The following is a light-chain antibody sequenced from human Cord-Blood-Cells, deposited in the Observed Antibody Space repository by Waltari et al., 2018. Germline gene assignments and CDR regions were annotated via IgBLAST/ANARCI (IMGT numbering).Light chain of an antibody. CDR1: SPNIGAGYD. CDR3: QSYDSSLSGSV. V-gene: IGLV1-40*01. J-gene: IGLJ2*01. Sequence: QSALPQPPSVSGAPGQRVTLSCTGSSPNIGAGYDVHWYQQLPGTAPKLLIYGNSNRPSGVPDRFSGSKSGTSASLAITGLQAEDEADYYCQSYDSSLSGSVFGGGTKLTVL. CDR2: GNS.